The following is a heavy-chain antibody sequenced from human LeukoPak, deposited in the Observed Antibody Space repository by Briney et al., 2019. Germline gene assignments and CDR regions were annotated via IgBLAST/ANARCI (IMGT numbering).Heavy chain of an antibody. J-gene: IGHJ6*02. D-gene: IGHD3-22*01. CDR1: GFTFSKYS. CDR2: ISRSGSVT. CDR3: AKAPDSSGSYYGMDV. Sequence: GGSLRLSCAASGFTFSKYSMSWVRQAPGKGLEWVSTISRSGSVTYYADSVKGRFTISRDNSKNTLYLQMNSLRIEDTAVFYCAKAPDSSGSYYGMDVWGQGTTVTVSS. V-gene: IGHV3-23*01.